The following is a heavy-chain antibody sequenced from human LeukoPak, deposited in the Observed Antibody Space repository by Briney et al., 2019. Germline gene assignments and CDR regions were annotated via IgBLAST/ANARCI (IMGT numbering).Heavy chain of an antibody. J-gene: IGHJ4*03. CDR2: VYPGDSDT. Sequence: GESLKISCKGSGYSFTSYWIGWVRQMPGKGLEWMGIVYPGDSDTRYSPSFQGQVTISADKSISTAYLQWSSLKASDTAMYYRATLYRSWWFQHWGQGTLGTVSS. D-gene: IGHD6-19*01. V-gene: IGHV5-51*01. CDR1: GYSFTSYW. CDR3: ATLYRSWWFQH.